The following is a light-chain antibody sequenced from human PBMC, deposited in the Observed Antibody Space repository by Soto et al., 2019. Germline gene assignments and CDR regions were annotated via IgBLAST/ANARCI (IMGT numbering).Light chain of an antibody. CDR3: QQYGSSSYT. J-gene: IGKJ2*01. V-gene: IGKV3-20*01. CDR1: QSISSSY. Sequence: EIVLTQSPGTLSLSPGERATLSCRASQSISSSYLAWYQQKPGQAPRLLIYAASSRATGIPDRFSGSGSGTDFTLTISRLEPEDLAVYYCQQYGSSSYTFGQRTQLEIK. CDR2: AAS.